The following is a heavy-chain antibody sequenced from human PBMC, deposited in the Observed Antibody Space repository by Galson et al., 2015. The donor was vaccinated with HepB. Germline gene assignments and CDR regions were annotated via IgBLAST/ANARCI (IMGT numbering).Heavy chain of an antibody. CDR3: ARDRSAFWSGNGEWFFDF. CDR1: GYTFTGHY. CDR2: INPSSGAT. V-gene: IGHV1-2*02. J-gene: IGHJ2*01. D-gene: IGHD3-3*01. Sequence: SVKVSCKASGYTFTGHYIHWVRQAPGQGLEWMGWINPSSGATRYAERFQGRVTKISDTSISTVYMELSGLTSDDTAVYYCARDRSAFWSGNGEWFFDFWGRGTLVTVSS.